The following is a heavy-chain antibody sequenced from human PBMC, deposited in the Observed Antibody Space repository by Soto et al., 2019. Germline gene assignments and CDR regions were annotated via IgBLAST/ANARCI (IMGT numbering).Heavy chain of an antibody. D-gene: IGHD5-12*01. CDR1: GGSISSGGYY. CDR3: ARGRRDSGYDPYNWFDP. V-gene: IGHV4-31*03. Sequence: SSETLSLTCTVSGGSISSGGYYWSWIRQHPGKGLEWIGYIYYSGSTDYNSSLKSRVTISVDTSENQFSLKLSSMTAADTAVYYCARGRRDSGYDPYNWFDPWGQGALVTVSS. CDR2: IYYSGST. J-gene: IGHJ5*02.